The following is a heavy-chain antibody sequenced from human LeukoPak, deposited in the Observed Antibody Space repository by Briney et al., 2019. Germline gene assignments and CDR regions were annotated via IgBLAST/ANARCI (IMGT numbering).Heavy chain of an antibody. J-gene: IGHJ4*02. CDR3: ARHDLSNTLGGPFDY. CDR2: IYPGDSDT. Sequence: GESLKISCKGSGYSFTGYWIGWVRQMPGKGLGWMGIIYPGDSDTRYSPSFQGQVTISADKSISTAYLQWSSLKASDTAMYYCARHDLSNTLGGPFDYWGQGTLVTVSS. D-gene: IGHD2/OR15-2a*01. V-gene: IGHV5-51*01. CDR1: GYSFTGYW.